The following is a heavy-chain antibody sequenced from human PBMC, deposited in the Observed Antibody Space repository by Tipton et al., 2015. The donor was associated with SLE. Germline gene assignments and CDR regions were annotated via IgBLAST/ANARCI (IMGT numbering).Heavy chain of an antibody. CDR2: IYTSGST. J-gene: IGHJ6*03. Sequence: TLSLTCTVSGGSISSGSYYWSWIRQPAGKGLEWIGLIYTSGSTNYNPSLKSRVTISVDTSKNQFSLKLSSVTAADTAVYYCARDPPLIVGATPYYYYYMDVWGKGTTVTVSS. CDR1: GGSISSGSYY. CDR3: ARDPPLIVGATPYYYYYMDV. D-gene: IGHD1-26*01. V-gene: IGHV4-61*02.